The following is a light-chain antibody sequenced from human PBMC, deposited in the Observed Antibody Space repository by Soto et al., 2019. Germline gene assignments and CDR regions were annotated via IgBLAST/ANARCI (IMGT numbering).Light chain of an antibody. CDR1: QSVSSN. V-gene: IGKV3-15*01. CDR3: QHYNNWPPWT. J-gene: IGKJ1*01. Sequence: EIVMTQSPATLSVSPGERATLSCRASQSVSSNLAWYQQKPGQAPRLLIYGASTRATGIPVRFSGSGSGTEFTLTISSLQSEDGEVYYCQHYNNWPPWTFGQGTKVDIK. CDR2: GAS.